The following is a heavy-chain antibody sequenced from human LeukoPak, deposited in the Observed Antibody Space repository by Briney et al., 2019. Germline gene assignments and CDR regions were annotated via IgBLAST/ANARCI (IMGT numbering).Heavy chain of an antibody. CDR3: ARDRAGCSSTSCYSFTDYYYYMDV. CDR2: INWNGGST. D-gene: IGHD2-2*01. Sequence: GGSLRLSCAASGFTFSSYGMDWVRQAPGKGLEWVSGINWNGGSTGYADSVKGRFTISRDNAKNSLYLQMNSLRAEDTALYYCARDRAGCSSTSCYSFTDYYYYMDVWGKGTTVTVSS. V-gene: IGHV3-20*04. J-gene: IGHJ6*03. CDR1: GFTFSSYG.